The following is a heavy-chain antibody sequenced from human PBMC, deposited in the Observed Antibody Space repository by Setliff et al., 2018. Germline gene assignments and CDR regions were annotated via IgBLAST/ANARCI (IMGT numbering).Heavy chain of an antibody. Sequence: PSETLSLTCTVSGDSITSGSDSWNWIRQPAGKGLEWIGRIYTTGNTNYNPSLKSRVTISVDTSKKQFSLMLTSVTAADTAVYYCARYIPSAGCFDPWGQGALVTVSS. J-gene: IGHJ5*02. D-gene: IGHD2-21*01. CDR2: IYTTGNT. CDR3: ARYIPSAGCFDP. V-gene: IGHV4-61*02. CDR1: GDSITSGSDS.